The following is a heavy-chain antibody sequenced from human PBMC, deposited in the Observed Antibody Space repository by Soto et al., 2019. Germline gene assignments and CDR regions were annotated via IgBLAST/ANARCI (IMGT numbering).Heavy chain of an antibody. CDR3: ARKESSCYYYYYGMDV. V-gene: IGHV1-18*04. J-gene: IGHJ6*02. Sequence: QVQLVQSGAEVKKPGASVKVSCKASGYTFTSYGISWVRQAPGQGLEWMGWISAYNGNTNYAQKLQGRVTMTTDTSTSTAYIELRSLRSDDTAVYYCARKESSCYYYYYGMDVWGQGTTVTVSS. CDR2: ISAYNGNT. CDR1: GYTFTSYG. D-gene: IGHD3-10*01.